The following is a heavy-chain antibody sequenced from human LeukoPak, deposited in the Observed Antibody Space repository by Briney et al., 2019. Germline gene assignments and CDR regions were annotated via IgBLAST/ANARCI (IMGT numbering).Heavy chain of an antibody. CDR2: IRYDGSNK. J-gene: IGHJ4*02. V-gene: IGHV3-30*02. Sequence: GGSLRLSCAASGFTFSSYGMHWVRQAPGKGLEWVAFIRYDGSNKYYADSVKGRFTISRDNSKNTLYLQMNSLRAENTAVYYCAKRMGPSIAATDLDYWGQGTLVTVSS. CDR1: GFTFSSYG. CDR3: AKRMGPSIAATDLDY. D-gene: IGHD6-13*01.